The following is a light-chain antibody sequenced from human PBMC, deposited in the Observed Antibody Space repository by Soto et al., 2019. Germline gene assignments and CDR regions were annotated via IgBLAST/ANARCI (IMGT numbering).Light chain of an antibody. CDR3: QQYNSYSRT. J-gene: IGKJ1*01. Sequence: DIQMTQSPSTLSASAGDRVTIACRASQSISSWLAWYQQKPRKAPKLLIYDASTLESGVPSRFSGSGSGTEFTLTIASLQPDDFATYYCQQYNSYSRTFGQGTKV. CDR2: DAS. CDR1: QSISSW. V-gene: IGKV1-5*01.